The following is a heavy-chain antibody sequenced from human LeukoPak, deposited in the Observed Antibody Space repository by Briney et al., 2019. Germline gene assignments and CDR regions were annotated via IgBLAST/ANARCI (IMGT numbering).Heavy chain of an antibody. Sequence: SGGSLRLSCAASGFTFNNYAMNWVRQAPGKGLEWVSGISGFGGSTYYAPSVKGRPTISRDNFGNMLYLHLDSLRVEDTAIYYCARRSGSSWSSFDYWGQGALVTVSS. D-gene: IGHD6-13*01. CDR2: ISGFGGST. CDR1: GFTFNNYA. CDR3: ARRSGSSWSSFDY. J-gene: IGHJ4*02. V-gene: IGHV3-23*01.